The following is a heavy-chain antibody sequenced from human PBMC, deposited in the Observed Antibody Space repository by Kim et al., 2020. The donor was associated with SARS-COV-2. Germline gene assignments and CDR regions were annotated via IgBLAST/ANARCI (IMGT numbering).Heavy chain of an antibody. CDR3: ARPHYDFGSGSLYY. D-gene: IGHD3-3*01. J-gene: IGHJ4*02. V-gene: IGHV3-33*01. CDR1: GFTFSSYG. CDR2: IWYDGSNK. Sequence: GGSLRLSCAASGFTFSSYGMHWVRQAPGKGLEWVGVIWYDGSNKYYAASVKGRFTITRNNSKNPLYLQRNSLRAEDTAVYYCARPHYDFGSGSLYYWGQGTLVTVSS.